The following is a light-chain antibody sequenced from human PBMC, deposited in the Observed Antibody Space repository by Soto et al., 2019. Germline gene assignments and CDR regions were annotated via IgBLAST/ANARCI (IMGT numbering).Light chain of an antibody. CDR3: QVWDISSGHVL. Sequence: SYVLTQPPSVSVALGKTASVACGGSNIGSKSVHWYQKKSGEAPVLVMYYDSDRPSGIPERFSGSNSGNTATLTISRVEAGDDADYYCQVWDISSGHVLFGGGTKLTVL. CDR1: NIGSKS. CDR2: YDS. J-gene: IGLJ3*02. V-gene: IGLV3-21*01.